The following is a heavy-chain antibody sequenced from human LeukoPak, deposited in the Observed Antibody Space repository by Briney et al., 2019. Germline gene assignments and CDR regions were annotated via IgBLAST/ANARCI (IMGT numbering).Heavy chain of an antibody. CDR1: GFTFSSYG. CDR3: AKQGRDWLRDYYYYMDV. J-gene: IGHJ6*03. CDR2: ISGSGGST. D-gene: IGHD3-9*01. V-gene: IGHV3-23*01. Sequence: GGSLRLSCAASGFTFSSYGMSWVRQAPGKGLEWVSAISGSGGSTYYADFVKGRFTISRDNSKNTLYLQMNSLRAEDTAVYYCAKQGRDWLRDYYYYMDVWGKGTTVTISS.